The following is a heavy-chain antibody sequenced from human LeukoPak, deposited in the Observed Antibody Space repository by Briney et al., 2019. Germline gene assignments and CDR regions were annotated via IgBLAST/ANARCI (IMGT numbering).Heavy chain of an antibody. J-gene: IGHJ4*02. CDR1: GGSFSGYY. D-gene: IGHD2-15*01. CDR2: INHSGST. V-gene: IGHV4-34*01. CDR3: ARVAAKTVDY. Sequence: SSETLSLTCAVYGGSFSGYYWSWIRQNSGKGLEWIGEINHSGSTNNNPSLKSRVTMSVDTSKNQFSLKLTSVTAADTALYYCARVAAKTVDYWGQGTLVTVSS.